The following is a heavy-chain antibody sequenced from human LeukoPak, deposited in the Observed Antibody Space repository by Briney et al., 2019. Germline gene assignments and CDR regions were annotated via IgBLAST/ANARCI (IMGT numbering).Heavy chain of an antibody. Sequence: GGSLRLSCAASGFAFSTYGMNWVRQAPGKGLEWVSYITSRSTIYYADSVRGRFTISRDNVKNSLYLEMSSLRDDDTAVYYCGRRLSGSYLDYWGQGTLVTVSS. CDR3: GRRLSGSYLDY. D-gene: IGHD3-10*01. CDR1: GFAFSTYG. CDR2: ITSRSTI. J-gene: IGHJ4*02. V-gene: IGHV3-48*02.